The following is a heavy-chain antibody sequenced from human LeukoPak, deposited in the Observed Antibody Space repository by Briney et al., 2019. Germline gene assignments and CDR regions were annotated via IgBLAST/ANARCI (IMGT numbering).Heavy chain of an antibody. CDR1: GFTFSSDA. J-gene: IGHJ5*02. CDR3: AKGSVGTTRRFDP. CDR2: ISGSGGGA. D-gene: IGHD4-23*01. Sequence: GGSLRLSCAASGFTFSSDAMSWVRQAPGKGLEWVSSISGSGGGAEYADSVKGRFTISRDNSKNTLYLQMNSLRAEDTAIFYCAKGSVGTTRRFDPWGQGTLVTVSS. V-gene: IGHV3-23*01.